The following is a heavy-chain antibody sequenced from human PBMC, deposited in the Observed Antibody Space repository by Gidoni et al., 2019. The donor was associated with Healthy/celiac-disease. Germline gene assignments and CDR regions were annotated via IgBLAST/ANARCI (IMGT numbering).Heavy chain of an antibody. CDR3: ARGGVDGYNYYYYYGMDV. J-gene: IGHJ6*02. Sequence: QVQLQQWGAGLLKPSETLSLTCAVYGGSFSGYYWRWIRQPPGKGLEWIGELNHSGSSNDNPSLKSRVTISVDTSKNQFSLKLSSVTAADTAVYYCARGGVDGYNYYYYYGMDVWGQGTTVTVSS. V-gene: IGHV4-34*01. CDR1: GGSFSGYY. D-gene: IGHD5-12*01. CDR2: LNHSGSS.